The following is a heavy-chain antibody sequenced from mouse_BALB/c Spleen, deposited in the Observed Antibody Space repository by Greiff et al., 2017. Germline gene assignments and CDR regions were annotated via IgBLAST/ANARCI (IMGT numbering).Heavy chain of an antibody. Sequence: EVQVVESGGGLVKPGGSLKLSCAASGFTFSSYTMSWVRQTPEKRLEWVATISSGGSYTYYPDSVKGRFTISRDNAKNTLYLQMSSLKSEDTAMYYCTRDPGSSYDYAMDYWGQGTSVTVSS. CDR1: GFTFSSYT. CDR3: TRDPGSSYDYAMDY. D-gene: IGHD1-1*01. J-gene: IGHJ4*01. CDR2: ISSGGSYT. V-gene: IGHV5-6-4*01.